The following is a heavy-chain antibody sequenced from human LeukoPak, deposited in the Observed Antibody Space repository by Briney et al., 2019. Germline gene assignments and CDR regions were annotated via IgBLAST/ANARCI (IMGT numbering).Heavy chain of an antibody. CDR1: GYTFTGYY. D-gene: IGHD5-18*01. V-gene: IGHV1-2*06. CDR3: AKFVDTAMDAFDI. Sequence: GASVKVSCKASGYTFTGYYMHWVRQAPGQGLEWMGRINPNSGGTNYAQKFQGRVTMTRDTSISTAYMELSRLRSDDTAVYYCAKFVDTAMDAFDIWGPGTMVTVSS. J-gene: IGHJ3*02. CDR2: INPNSGGT.